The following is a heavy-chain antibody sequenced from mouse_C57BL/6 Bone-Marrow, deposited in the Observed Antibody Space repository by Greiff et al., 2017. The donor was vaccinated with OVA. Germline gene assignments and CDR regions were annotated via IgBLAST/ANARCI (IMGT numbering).Heavy chain of an antibody. CDR3: ASAVFAY. Sequence: QQSCKASGYTFTRYWMQWVKQRPGQGLEWIGEIDPSDSYTNYNQKFKGKATLTVDTSSSTAYMQLSSLTSEDSAVYYCASAVFAYWGQGTLVTVSA. V-gene: IGHV1-50*01. CDR2: IDPSDSYT. J-gene: IGHJ3*01. CDR1: GYTFTRYW.